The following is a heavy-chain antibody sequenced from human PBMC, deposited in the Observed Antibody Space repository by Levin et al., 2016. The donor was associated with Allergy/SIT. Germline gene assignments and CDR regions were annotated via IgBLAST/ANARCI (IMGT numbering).Heavy chain of an antibody. D-gene: IGHD3-22*01. CDR2: IDPSDSYT. J-gene: IGHJ6*02. V-gene: IGHV5-10-1*01. CDR3: ARLERYYYDSSGFMYYGMDV. Sequence: VRQMPGKGLEWMGRIDPSDSYTNYSPSFQGHVTISADKSISTAYLQWSSLKASDTAMYYCARLERYYYDSSGFMYYGMDVWGQGTTVTVSS.